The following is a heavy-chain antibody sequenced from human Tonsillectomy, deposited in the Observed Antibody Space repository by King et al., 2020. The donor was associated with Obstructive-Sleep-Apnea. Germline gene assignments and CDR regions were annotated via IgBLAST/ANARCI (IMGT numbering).Heavy chain of an antibody. V-gene: IGHV1-2*02. Sequence: QPVQSGAEVKKPGASVKVSCKASGYTFTGYYMHWVRQAPGQGLEWMGWINPDSASTNYAQNFQGRVTMTRDTSISTAYMELSRLRSDDTAVYYCARDRAVTMVRGVIFPGYWGQGTLVTVSS. J-gene: IGHJ4*02. CDR3: ARDRAVTMVRGVIFPGY. CDR1: GYTFTGYY. D-gene: IGHD3-10*01. CDR2: INPDSAST.